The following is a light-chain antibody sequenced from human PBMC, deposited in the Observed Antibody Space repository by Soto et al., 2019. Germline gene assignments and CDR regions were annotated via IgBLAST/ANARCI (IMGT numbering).Light chain of an antibody. J-gene: IGKJ4*01. CDR2: DAS. CDR3: QRYGSSPLT. V-gene: IGKV3-20*01. Sequence: EIVLTQCPGTLSLSPGERATLSCRASQSVSSNYLAWYKQKPGQAPRLLIYDASSRATGIPDRFSGSGSGTDFTLTISRLEPEDFAVYYCQRYGSSPLTFGGGTKVDIK. CDR1: QSVSSNY.